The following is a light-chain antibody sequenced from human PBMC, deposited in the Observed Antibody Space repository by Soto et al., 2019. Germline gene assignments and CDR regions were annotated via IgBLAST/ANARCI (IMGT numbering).Light chain of an antibody. CDR2: GAS. Sequence: GLTQSPGTLSLSPGERAALSCRASQSVSSTYLAWYQPKPGQAPRLLIYGASSRATGIPDRFSGSGSGRDFTLTISRLEPEDFAVYYCQQHGSSQYFGGGTKVEIK. CDR1: QSVSSTY. J-gene: IGKJ4*01. V-gene: IGKV3-20*01. CDR3: QQHGSSQY.